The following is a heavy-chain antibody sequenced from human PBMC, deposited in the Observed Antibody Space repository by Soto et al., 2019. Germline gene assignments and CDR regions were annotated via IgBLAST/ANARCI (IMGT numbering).Heavy chain of an antibody. J-gene: IGHJ5*02. CDR3: ARDGYYYDSSGYLSNWFDP. CDR2: INPSGGST. V-gene: IGHV1-46*01. Sequence: ASVKVSCKASGYTFTSYYMHWVRQAPGQGLEWMGIINPSGGSTSYAQKFQGRVTMTRDTSTSTVYMELSSLRSEDTAVYYCARDGYYYDSSGYLSNWFDPWGQGTRVTVSS. D-gene: IGHD3-22*01. CDR1: GYTFTSYY.